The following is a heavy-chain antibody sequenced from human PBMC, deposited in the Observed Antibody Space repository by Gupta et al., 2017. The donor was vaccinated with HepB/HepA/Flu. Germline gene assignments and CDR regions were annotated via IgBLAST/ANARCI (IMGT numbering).Heavy chain of an antibody. D-gene: IGHD6-6*01. Sequence: EVQLVEAGGVLVQPGGSLRLSCAASGSTVSSNSMNWVRQAPGKGLEWVSVIYSGGTTYYADSVKGRFTISRDISKNTLYLQMNSLRAEDTAVYYCARDPRGSSFFDYWGQGTLVTVSS. CDR1: GSTVSSNS. V-gene: IGHV3-66*01. CDR2: IYSGGTT. J-gene: IGHJ4*02. CDR3: ARDPRGSSFFDY.